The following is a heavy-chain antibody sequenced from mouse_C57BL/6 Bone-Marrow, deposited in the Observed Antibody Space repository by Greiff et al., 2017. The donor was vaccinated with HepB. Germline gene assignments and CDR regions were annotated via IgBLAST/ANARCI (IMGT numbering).Heavy chain of an antibody. J-gene: IGHJ1*03. CDR1: GYTFTDYY. D-gene: IGHD1-1*01. CDR2: IYPGSGNT. CDR3: EGYGSSHWYFDV. Sequence: QVQLQQSGAELVRPGASVKLSCKASGYTFTDYYINWVKQRPGQGLEWIARIYPGSGNTYYNEKFKGKATLTAEKSSSTAYMQLSSLTSEDSAVYFCEGYGSSHWYFDVWGTGTTVTVSS. V-gene: IGHV1-76*01.